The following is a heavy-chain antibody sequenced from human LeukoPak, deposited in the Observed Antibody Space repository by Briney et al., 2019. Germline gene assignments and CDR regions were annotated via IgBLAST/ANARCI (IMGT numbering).Heavy chain of an antibody. Sequence: SETLSLTCTVSGYSISSGYYWGWIRQPPGKGLEWIGSIYHSGSTYYNPSLKSRVTISVDTSKNQFSLKLSSVTAADTAVYYCQIAARPNVGYWGQGTLVTVSS. V-gene: IGHV4-38-2*02. D-gene: IGHD6-6*01. CDR3: QIAARPNVGY. J-gene: IGHJ4*02. CDR2: IYHSGST. CDR1: GYSISSGYY.